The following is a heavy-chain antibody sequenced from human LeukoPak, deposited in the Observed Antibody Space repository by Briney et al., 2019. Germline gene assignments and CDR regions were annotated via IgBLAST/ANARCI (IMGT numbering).Heavy chain of an antibody. D-gene: IGHD4-11*01. V-gene: IGHV3-13*01. CDR3: AKGPYSNLRYFYMDV. Sequence: GGSLRLSCAASGFTFSSYDMHWVRQATGKGLEWVSAIGTAGDTYYPGSVKGRFTISRENAKNSLYLQMNSLRAEDTAVYYCAKGPYSNLRYFYMDVWGEGTTVTVSS. J-gene: IGHJ6*03. CDR2: IGTAGDT. CDR1: GFTFSSYD.